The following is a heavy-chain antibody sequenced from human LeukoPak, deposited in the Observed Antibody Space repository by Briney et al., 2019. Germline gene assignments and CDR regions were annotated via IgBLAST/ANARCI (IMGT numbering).Heavy chain of an antibody. Sequence: ASVKVSCKASGGTFSNYAISWVRQAPGQGLEWMGGIIPMFGSANSAQSFQGRVSITADKSTNTTYVELSSLTSEDTAVYYCTRAGIPGYCSAATCSNWFDPWGQGTLVTVSS. V-gene: IGHV1-69*06. CDR1: GGTFSNYA. J-gene: IGHJ5*02. D-gene: IGHD2-15*01. CDR2: IIPMFGSA. CDR3: TRAGIPGYCSAATCSNWFDP.